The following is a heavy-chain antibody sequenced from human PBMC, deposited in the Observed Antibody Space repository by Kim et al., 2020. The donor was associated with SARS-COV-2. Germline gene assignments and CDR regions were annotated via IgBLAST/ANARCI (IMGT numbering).Heavy chain of an antibody. D-gene: IGHD6-19*01. CDR2: IYSSGST. CDR3: ARVTSGWYEVDF. Sequence: SETLSLTCTVSGGLVGSYFWSWMRQPPGKGLEWIGFIYSSGSTSHNPSLKSRVAISLDTPRNQFSLRLSSVTAADTAIYYCARVTSGWYEVDFWGQGTLV. V-gene: IGHV4-59*02. CDR1: GGLVGSYF. J-gene: IGHJ4*02.